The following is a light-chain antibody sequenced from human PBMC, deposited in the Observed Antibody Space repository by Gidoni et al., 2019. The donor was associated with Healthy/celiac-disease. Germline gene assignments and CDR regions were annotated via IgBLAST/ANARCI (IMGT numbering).Light chain of an antibody. CDR2: GAS. CDR3: QQYNNWPLT. V-gene: IGKV3-15*01. Sequence: SQSVSSNLAWYQQKPGQAPRLLIYGASTRATGIPARFSGSGSGTEFTLTLSSLQSEDFAVYYCQQYNNWPLTFGQGTKVEIK. J-gene: IGKJ1*01. CDR1: QSVSSN.